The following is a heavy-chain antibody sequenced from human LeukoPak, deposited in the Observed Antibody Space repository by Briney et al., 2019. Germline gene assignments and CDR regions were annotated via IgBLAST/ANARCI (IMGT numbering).Heavy chain of an antibody. V-gene: IGHV3-74*01. Sequence: GGSLRLSCAASGFTFSNYWMHWVRQAPGRGLVWVSLINSDGSSTNYADSVKGRFTIYRDNAKNTLYLQMNSLRAEDTAVYYCARDYGDAFDVWGQGTMVTVSS. D-gene: IGHD4-17*01. CDR3: ARDYGDAFDV. CDR2: INSDGSST. J-gene: IGHJ3*01. CDR1: GFTFSNYW.